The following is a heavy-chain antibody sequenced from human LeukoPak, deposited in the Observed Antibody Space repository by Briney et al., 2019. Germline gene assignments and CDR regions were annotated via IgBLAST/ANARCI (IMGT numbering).Heavy chain of an antibody. CDR2: IYTSRST. CDR3: ARRVHSSSWSSYFDY. D-gene: IGHD6-13*01. J-gene: IGHJ4*02. CDR1: GGSISSYY. Sequence: PSETLSLTCTVSGGSISSYYWSWIRQPAGKGLEWIGRIYTSRSTNYNPSLRSRVTISVDKSKNQFFLKLSSVTATDTAVYYCARRVHSSSWSSYFDYWGQETLVTVSS. V-gene: IGHV4-4*07.